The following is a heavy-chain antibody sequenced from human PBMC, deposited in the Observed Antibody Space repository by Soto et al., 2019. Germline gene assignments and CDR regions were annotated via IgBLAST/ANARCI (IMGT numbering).Heavy chain of an antibody. Sequence: ASVKVSCKASGYAFTSYAMHWVRQAPGQRLEWMGWINAGNGNTKYSQKFQGRVTITRDTSASTAYMELSSLRSEDTAVYYCARTNYYDTSGHPNWFDPWGQGTLVTVPQ. V-gene: IGHV1-3*01. CDR3: ARTNYYDTSGHPNWFDP. J-gene: IGHJ5*02. CDR2: INAGNGNT. D-gene: IGHD3-22*01. CDR1: GYAFTSYA.